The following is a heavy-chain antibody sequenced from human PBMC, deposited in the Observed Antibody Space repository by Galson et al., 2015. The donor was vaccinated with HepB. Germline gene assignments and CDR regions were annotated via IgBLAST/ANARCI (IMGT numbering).Heavy chain of an antibody. CDR3: AKGYSNYA. CDR2: ISGSGGNT. J-gene: IGHJ5*02. Sequence: SLRLSCAASGFTFSSYALSWLRQAPGKGLEWVSAISGSGGNTYYADSVKGRFTIFRDNSKNTLYLQMNSLRADDTAIYYCAKGYSNYAWGQGTLVTVSS. CDR1: GFTFSSYA. D-gene: IGHD4-11*01. V-gene: IGHV3-23*01.